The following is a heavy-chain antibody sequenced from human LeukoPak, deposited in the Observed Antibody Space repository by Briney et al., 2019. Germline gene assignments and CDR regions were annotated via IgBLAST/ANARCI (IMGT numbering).Heavy chain of an antibody. CDR3: AKDPGRYYDSSGYPI. Sequence: PGGSLRLSCAASGFTFSSYGMHWVRQAPGKGLEWVAVIWYDGSYTYYADSVKGRFTISRDNSKNTLYLQMNSLRAEDTAVYYCAKDPGRYYDSSGYPIWGQGTLVTVSS. V-gene: IGHV3-33*06. CDR2: IWYDGSYT. CDR1: GFTFSSYG. J-gene: IGHJ4*02. D-gene: IGHD3-22*01.